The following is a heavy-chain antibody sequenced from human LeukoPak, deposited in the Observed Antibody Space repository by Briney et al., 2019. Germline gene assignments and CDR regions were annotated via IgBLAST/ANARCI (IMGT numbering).Heavy chain of an antibody. Sequence: SVKVSCKASGGTFSSYAISWVRQAPGQGLEWMGGIIPIFGTANYAQKFQGRVTITADESTSTAYMELSSLRSEDTAVYYCARFGSGCYSFDYWGQGTLVTVSS. CDR1: GGTFSSYA. V-gene: IGHV1-69*13. D-gene: IGHD3-22*01. CDR3: ARFGSGCYSFDY. CDR2: IIPIFGTA. J-gene: IGHJ4*02.